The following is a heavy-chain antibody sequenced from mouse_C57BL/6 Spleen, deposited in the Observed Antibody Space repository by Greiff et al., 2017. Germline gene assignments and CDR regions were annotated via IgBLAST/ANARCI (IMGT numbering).Heavy chain of an antibody. CDR3: AREEGYGSNYFDY. CDR1: GFTFSDYY. D-gene: IGHD1-1*01. J-gene: IGHJ2*01. CDR2: INYDGSST. Sequence: EVMLVESEGGLVQPGSSMKLSCTASGFTFSDYYMAWVRQVPEKGLEWVANINYDGSSTYYLDSLKSRFIISRDNAKNILYLQMSSLKSEDTATYYCAREEGYGSNYFDYWGQGTTLTVSS. V-gene: IGHV5-16*01.